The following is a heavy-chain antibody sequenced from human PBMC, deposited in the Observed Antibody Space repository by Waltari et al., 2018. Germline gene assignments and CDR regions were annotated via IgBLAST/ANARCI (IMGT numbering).Heavy chain of an antibody. V-gene: IGHV3-9*01. CDR1: GFTFDDYA. J-gene: IGHJ6*02. CDR2: ISWNRGSR. Sequence: EVQLVESGGGLVQPGRSLRLSCAASGFTFDDYAMHWVRPAPGKGLEWVSGISWNRGSRGYADSVKGRFTISRDNAKNSLYLQMNSLRAEDTALYYCAKVSYSGSYYYYYYGMDVWGQGTTVTVSS. CDR3: AKVSYSGSYYYYYYGMDV. D-gene: IGHD1-26*01.